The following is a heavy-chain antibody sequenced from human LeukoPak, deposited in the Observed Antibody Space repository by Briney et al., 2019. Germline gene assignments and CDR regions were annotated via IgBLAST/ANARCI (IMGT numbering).Heavy chain of an antibody. D-gene: IGHD6-13*01. CDR3: AKDQGPQYSSSWIVDY. V-gene: IGHV3-30*18. CDR2: ISYDGSNK. J-gene: IGHJ4*02. Sequence: SGGSLRLSCAASGFTFSSYGMHWVRQAPGKGLEWVAVISYDGSNKYYADSVKGRFTISRDNSKNTLYLQMNSLRAEDTAVYYCAKDQGPQYSSSWIVDYWGQGTLVTVSS. CDR1: GFTFSSYG.